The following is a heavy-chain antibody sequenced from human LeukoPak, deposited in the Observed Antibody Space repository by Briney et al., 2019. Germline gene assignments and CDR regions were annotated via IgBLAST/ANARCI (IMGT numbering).Heavy chain of an antibody. V-gene: IGHV5-51*01. Sequence: GESLKISCQGSGYSFNTYWVGWVRQMPGKGLEWMGIIYPADSDTRYSPSFQGQVTISADKSINTAYLQWRTLKASDSAVYYCARVLDVDTAVFHYYFDFWGQGTLVTVSS. CDR1: GYSFNTYW. D-gene: IGHD5-18*01. CDR3: ARVLDVDTAVFHYYFDF. J-gene: IGHJ4*02. CDR2: IYPADSDT.